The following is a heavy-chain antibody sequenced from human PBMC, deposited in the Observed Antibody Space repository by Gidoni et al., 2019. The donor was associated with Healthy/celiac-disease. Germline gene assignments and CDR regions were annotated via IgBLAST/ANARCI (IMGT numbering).Heavy chain of an antibody. J-gene: IGHJ5*02. D-gene: IGHD2-15*01. CDR1: GFPFSSYA. CDR2: ISGSGGST. V-gene: IGHV3-23*01. Sequence: EVQLLESGGGLVQPGGSLRLYCAASGFPFSSYAMSWVRQAPGKVLGWVSAISGSGGSTYYADSVKGRFTISRDNSKNTLYLQMNSLRAEDTAVYYCAKRCSGGSCSRGGSWGQGTLVTVSS. CDR3: AKRCSGGSCSRGGS.